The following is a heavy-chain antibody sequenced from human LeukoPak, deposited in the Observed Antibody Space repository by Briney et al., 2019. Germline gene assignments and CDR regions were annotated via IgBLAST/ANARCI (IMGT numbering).Heavy chain of an antibody. CDR1: SGSFSGYY. V-gene: IGHV4-34*01. D-gene: IGHD6-19*01. CDR3: ARVVPAGTPDYYYYYMDV. J-gene: IGHJ6*03. CDR2: INHSGIT. Sequence: SETLSLTCAVYSGSFSGYYWNWIRQSPGKGLEWIGEINHSGITNYNPSLKSRVTISEDMSRNQFSLKLSSVTAADTAVYYCARVVPAGTPDYYYYYMDVWGKGTTVTVSS.